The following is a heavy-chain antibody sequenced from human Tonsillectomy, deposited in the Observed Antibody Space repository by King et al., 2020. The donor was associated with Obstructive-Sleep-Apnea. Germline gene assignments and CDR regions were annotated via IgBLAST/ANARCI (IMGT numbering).Heavy chain of an antibody. J-gene: IGHJ4*02. CDR2: IYPTGTT. D-gene: IGHD3-16*01. Sequence: QLQESGPGLVKPSETLSLTCDVSGASISSSHWWTWVRQSPGKGLEWVGEIYPTGTTNYNPSLRSRVTISIDNSKNQFSLKLSSVTAADTAVYYCARLGSGGRIVPDYYDCWGQGTLVTVSS. CDR1: GASISSSHW. CDR3: ARLGSGGRIVPDYYDC. V-gene: IGHV4-4*02.